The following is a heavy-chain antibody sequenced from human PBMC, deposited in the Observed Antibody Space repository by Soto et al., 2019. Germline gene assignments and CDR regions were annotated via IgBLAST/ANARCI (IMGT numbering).Heavy chain of an antibody. Sequence: ASVKVSCKASGYTFTGYYMHWVRQAPGQGLEWMGWINPNSGGTNYAQKFQGWVTMTRDTSTSTAYMELRSLRSDDTAVYYCARGEDCSGGSCYSVWFDPWGQGTLVTVSS. CDR3: ARGEDCSGGSCYSVWFDP. V-gene: IGHV1-2*04. CDR2: INPNSGGT. CDR1: GYTFTGYY. D-gene: IGHD2-15*01. J-gene: IGHJ5*02.